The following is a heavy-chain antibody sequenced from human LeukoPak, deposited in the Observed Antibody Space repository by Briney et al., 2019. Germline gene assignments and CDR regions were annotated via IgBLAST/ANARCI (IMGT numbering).Heavy chain of an antibody. CDR1: GGSISSSSYY. V-gene: IGHV4-39*01. J-gene: IGHJ4*02. Sequence: SETLSLTCTVSGGSISSSSYYWGWIRQPPGKGLEWIGSIYYSGSTYYNPSLKSRVTISVDTSKNQFSLKLSSVTAADTAVYYCARTIEMATITFFDDWGQGTLVTVSS. CDR3: ARTIEMATITFFDD. CDR2: IYYSGST. D-gene: IGHD5-24*01.